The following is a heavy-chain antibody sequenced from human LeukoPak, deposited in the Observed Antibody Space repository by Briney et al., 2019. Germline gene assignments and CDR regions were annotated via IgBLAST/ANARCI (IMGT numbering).Heavy chain of an antibody. J-gene: IGHJ4*02. CDR3: ARDTAIAAAGLGVGY. Sequence: GGSLRLSCAASGFTFSTYSMSWVRQAPGKGLEWVANIKQDGSEEYYVDSVKGRFTISRDNAKNSLYLQMNSLRAEDTAVYYCARDTAIAAAGLGVGYWGQGTLVTVSS. CDR2: IKQDGSEE. D-gene: IGHD6-13*01. V-gene: IGHV3-7*01. CDR1: GFTFSTYS.